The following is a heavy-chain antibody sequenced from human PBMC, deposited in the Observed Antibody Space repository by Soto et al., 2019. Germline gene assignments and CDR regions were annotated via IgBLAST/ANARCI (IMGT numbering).Heavy chain of an antibody. CDR2: IIPIFGTA. Sequence: QVQLVQSGAEVKKPGSSVKVSCKASGGTFSSYAISSVRQAPGQGLEWMGGIIPIFGTANYAQKFQGRVTITADESTSTAYMELSSLRSEDTAVYYCAGEVGSSGYYDAGRFDPWGQGTLVTVSS. D-gene: IGHD3-22*01. J-gene: IGHJ5*02. CDR3: AGEVGSSGYYDAGRFDP. V-gene: IGHV1-69*01. CDR1: GGTFSSYA.